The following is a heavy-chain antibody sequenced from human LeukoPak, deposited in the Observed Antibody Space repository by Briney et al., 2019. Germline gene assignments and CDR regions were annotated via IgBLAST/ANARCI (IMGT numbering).Heavy chain of an antibody. V-gene: IGHV3-30-3*01. Sequence: GGSLRLSCAASGFTFSSYAMHWVRQAPGKGLEWVAVISYDGNNKYYADSVKGRFTISRDNSKNTLYLQMNSLRAEDTAVYYCARGRYYDSSDYYRPGAFNIWGQGTMVTVSS. D-gene: IGHD3-22*01. CDR3: ARGRYYDSSDYYRPGAFNI. CDR2: ISYDGNNK. CDR1: GFTFSSYA. J-gene: IGHJ3*02.